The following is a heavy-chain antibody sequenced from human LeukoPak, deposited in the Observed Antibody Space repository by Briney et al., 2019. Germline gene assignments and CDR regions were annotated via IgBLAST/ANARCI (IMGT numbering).Heavy chain of an antibody. D-gene: IGHD3-22*01. J-gene: IGHJ4*02. CDR2: IFPAYSNT. CDR1: GSNFANHW. V-gene: IGHV5-51*01. CDR3: ARPYYHAISGPFDY. Sequence: GESLKISCKDSGSNFANHWIGWVRQMPGKGLEWMGVIFPAYSNTKYSPSFQGQVTISADKSINTAYLQWSSLKASDTAMYYCARPYYHAISGPFDYWGQGTLVTVSS.